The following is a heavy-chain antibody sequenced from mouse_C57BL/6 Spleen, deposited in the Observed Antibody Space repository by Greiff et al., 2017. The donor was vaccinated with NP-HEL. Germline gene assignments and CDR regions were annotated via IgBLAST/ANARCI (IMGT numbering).Heavy chain of an antibody. J-gene: IGHJ4*01. CDR1: GYTFTSYW. CDR3: ARHLYYGNSIYAMDY. D-gene: IGHD2-1*01. Sequence: QVQLQQPGAELVMPGASVKLSCKASGYTFTSYWMHWVKQRPGQGLEWIGEIDPSDSYTNYNQKFKGKSTLTVDKSSSTAYMQLSSLTSEDSAVYYCARHLYYGNSIYAMDYWGQGTSVTVSS. V-gene: IGHV1-69*01. CDR2: IDPSDSYT.